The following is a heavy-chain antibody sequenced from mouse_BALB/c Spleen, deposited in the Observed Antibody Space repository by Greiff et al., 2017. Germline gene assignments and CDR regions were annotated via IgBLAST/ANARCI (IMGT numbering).Heavy chain of an antibody. CDR2: ISYSGST. Sequence: EVKLVESGPGLVKPSQSLSLTCTVTGYSITSDYAWNWIRQFPGNKLEWMGYISYSGSTSYNPSLKSRISITRDTSKNQFFLQLNSVTTEDTATYYCASRDFPAWFAYWGQGTLVTVSA. J-gene: IGHJ3*01. V-gene: IGHV3-2*02. CDR3: ASRDFPAWFAY. CDR1: GYSITSDYA. D-gene: IGHD3-3*01.